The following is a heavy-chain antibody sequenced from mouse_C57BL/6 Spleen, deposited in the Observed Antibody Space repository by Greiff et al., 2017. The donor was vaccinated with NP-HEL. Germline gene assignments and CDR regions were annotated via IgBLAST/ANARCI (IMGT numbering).Heavy chain of an antibody. CDR3: ARSDDGYFDV. D-gene: IGHD2-3*01. CDR2: IDPSDSYT. V-gene: IGHV1-50*01. Sequence: QVQLQQPGAELVKPGASVKLSCKASGYTFTSYWMQWVKQRPGQGLEWIGEIDPSDSYTNYNQKFKGKATLTVDTSSSTAYMQLSSLTSEDSAVYDWARSDDGYFDVWGAGTTVTVSS. CDR1: GYTFTSYW. J-gene: IGHJ1*01.